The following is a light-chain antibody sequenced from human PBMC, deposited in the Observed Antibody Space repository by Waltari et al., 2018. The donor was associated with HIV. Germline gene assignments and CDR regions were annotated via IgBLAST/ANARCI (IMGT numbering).Light chain of an antibody. Sequence: QPKMTQAPPASQTPGQSITMSCSGRKSHIGNNFISWYQQLPGAAPRLVMARNDRRPAGVPDRFSGTKSGTSAFLAITDLRLDDEATYVCASWDDNLRHWVFGGGTKLTVL. CDR1: KSHIGNNF. CDR2: RND. V-gene: IGLV1-47*01. J-gene: IGLJ3*02. CDR3: ASWDDNLRHWV.